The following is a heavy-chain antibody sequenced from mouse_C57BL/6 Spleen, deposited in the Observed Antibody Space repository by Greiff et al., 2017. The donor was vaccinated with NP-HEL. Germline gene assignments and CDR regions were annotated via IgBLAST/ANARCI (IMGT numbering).Heavy chain of an antibody. CDR3: ARSYDYDRYYFDY. J-gene: IGHJ2*01. D-gene: IGHD2-4*01. CDR2: IHPNSGST. Sequence: VQLQQPGAELVKPGASVKLSCKASGYTFTSYWMHWVKQRPGQGLEWIGMIHPNSGSTSYNEKFKSKATLTVDKSSSTAYMQLSSLTSEDSAVYYCARSYDYDRYYFDYWGQGTTLTVSS. V-gene: IGHV1-64*01. CDR1: GYTFTSYW.